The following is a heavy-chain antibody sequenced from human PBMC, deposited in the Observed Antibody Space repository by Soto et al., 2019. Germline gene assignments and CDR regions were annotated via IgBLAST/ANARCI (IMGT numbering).Heavy chain of an antibody. V-gene: IGHV4-30-4*02. CDR3: ARLSVVVVAATADYYYMDV. CDR2: IYYSGST. Sequence: SETLSLTCTVSGGSISSGDYYWSWIRQPPGKGLEWIGYIYYSGSTYYNPSLKSRVTISVDTSTSTAYMELRWLRSDGAAVYYCARLSVVVVAATADYYYMDVWGKGTRVTVSS. J-gene: IGHJ6*03. D-gene: IGHD2-15*01. CDR1: GGSISSGDYY.